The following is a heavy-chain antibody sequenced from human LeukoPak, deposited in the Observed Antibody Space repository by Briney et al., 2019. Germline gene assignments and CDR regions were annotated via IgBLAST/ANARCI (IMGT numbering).Heavy chain of an antibody. CDR3: ARVTFNYFGSGDAFDI. D-gene: IGHD3-10*01. CDR2: IYEGDTT. J-gene: IGHJ3*02. CDR1: GFSVKSNS. V-gene: IGHV3-66*01. Sequence: GGSLRLSCAGSGFSVKSNSMSWVRQAPRKGLEWVSVIYEGDTTYHTDSVRGRFSLSRDNSKNTVYLQMNSLRAEDTAVYYCARVTFNYFGSGDAFDIWGQGTMVTVSS.